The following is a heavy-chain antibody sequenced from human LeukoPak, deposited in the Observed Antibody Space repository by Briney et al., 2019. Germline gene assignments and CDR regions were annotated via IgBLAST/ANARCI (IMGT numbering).Heavy chain of an antibody. CDR3: AVAPDYRIKYYFDY. CDR2: ISSSGSTI. CDR1: GFTFSSYE. Sequence: GGSLRLSCAASGFTFSSYEMNWVRQAPGKGLEWVSYISSSGSTIYYADSVKGRFTISRDNAKNSLYLQMNSLRAEDTAVYYCAVAPDYRIKYYFDYWGQGTLVTVSS. J-gene: IGHJ4*02. D-gene: IGHD4-11*01. V-gene: IGHV3-48*03.